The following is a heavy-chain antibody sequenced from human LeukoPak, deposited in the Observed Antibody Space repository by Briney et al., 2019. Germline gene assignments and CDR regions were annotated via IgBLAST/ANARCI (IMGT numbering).Heavy chain of an antibody. Sequence: SETLSLTCTVSGGSISSSSYYWGWLRQPPGKGLEWIGSIYYNGSTYYNPSLKSRVTISVDTSKNQFSLKLSSVTAADTAVYYCASHPYSSSWYILWGQGTLVTVSS. J-gene: IGHJ4*02. CDR3: ASHPYSSSWYIL. CDR1: GGSISSSSYY. CDR2: IYYNGST. D-gene: IGHD6-13*01. V-gene: IGHV4-39*01.